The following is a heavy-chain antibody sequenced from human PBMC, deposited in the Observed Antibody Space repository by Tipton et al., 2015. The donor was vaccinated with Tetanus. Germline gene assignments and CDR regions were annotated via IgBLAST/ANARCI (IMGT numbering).Heavy chain of an antibody. CDR3: ARGDGYHYYYHMDV. Sequence: LRLSCTVSGGSISSYYWTWIRQPPGKGLEWIGYFFYSGSTNYNPSLKSRVSMAVGTSKNQFSLQLRSVTAADTAVYYCARGDGYHYYYHMDVWGRGTTVTVPS. V-gene: IGHV4-59*13. CDR1: GGSISSYY. D-gene: IGHD1-26*01. J-gene: IGHJ6*04. CDR2: FFYSGST.